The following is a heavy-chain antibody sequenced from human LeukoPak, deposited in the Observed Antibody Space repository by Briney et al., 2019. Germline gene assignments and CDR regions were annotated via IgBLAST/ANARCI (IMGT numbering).Heavy chain of an antibody. Sequence: GGSLRLSCAASGFTFSSYSMNWVRQAPGKGLEWVSSISSSSSYIYYADSVKGRFTISRDNAKSSLYLQMNSLRAEDTAVYYCARDFGRDFWSGYYEDLGYWGQGTLVTVSS. V-gene: IGHV3-21*01. J-gene: IGHJ4*02. CDR1: GFTFSSYS. D-gene: IGHD3-3*01. CDR2: ISSSSSYI. CDR3: ARDFGRDFWSGYYEDLGY.